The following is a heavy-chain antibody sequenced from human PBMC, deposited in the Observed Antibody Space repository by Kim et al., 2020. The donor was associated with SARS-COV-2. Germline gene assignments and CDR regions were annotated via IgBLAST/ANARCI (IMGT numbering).Heavy chain of an antibody. CDR3: ATLDCGGDCSYFDY. J-gene: IGHJ4*02. D-gene: IGHD2-21*02. V-gene: IGHV7-4-1*02. CDR2: INTNTGNP. Sequence: ASVKVSCKASVYTFTSYAMNWVRQAPGQGLEWMGWINTNTGNPTYAQGFTGRFVFSLDTSVSTAYLQISSLKAEDTAVYYCATLDCGGDCSYFDYWGQGTLVTVSS. CDR1: VYTFTSYA.